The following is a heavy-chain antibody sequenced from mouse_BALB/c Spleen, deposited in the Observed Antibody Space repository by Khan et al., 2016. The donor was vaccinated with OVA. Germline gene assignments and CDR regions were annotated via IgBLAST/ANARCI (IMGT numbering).Heavy chain of an antibody. V-gene: IGHV3-2*02. CDR2: ISSSGSA. CDR1: GYSITSDYA. Sequence: EVQLQESGPGLVKPSQSLSLTCTVTGYSITSDYAWNWIRQFPGDRLEWMGYISSSGSASYNPSLKSRISITRDTSKNQFFLQLKSVTTKDTATYFCARSLYYSYGYGLDYWGRGSSVTVSS. CDR3: ARSLYYSYGYGLDY. J-gene: IGHJ4*01. D-gene: IGHD2-14*01.